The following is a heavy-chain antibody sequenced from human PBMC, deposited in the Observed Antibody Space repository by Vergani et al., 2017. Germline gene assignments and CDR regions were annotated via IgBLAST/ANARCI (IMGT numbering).Heavy chain of an antibody. V-gene: IGHV4-34*02. Sequence: QVQLQQWGAGVVKPSGTLSLTCAVFGESFSSFYWSWIRQPPGKGLEWIGEINNDGHTNYNPSLESRVTVSRDTAKNQFSLKLSSVTAADTAVYYCASGVRGVVDYWGQGTLVTVSS. J-gene: IGHJ4*02. CDR2: INNDGHT. CDR1: GESFSSFY. CDR3: ASGVRGVVDY. D-gene: IGHD3-10*01.